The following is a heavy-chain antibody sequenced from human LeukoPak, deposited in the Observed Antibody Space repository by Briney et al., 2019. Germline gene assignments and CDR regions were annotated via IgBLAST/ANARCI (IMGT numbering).Heavy chain of an antibody. CDR1: GFSLSTSGMC. V-gene: IGHV2-70*11. J-gene: IGHJ4*02. CDR2: IDWDDDK. CDR3: ARIRAFGGDLDY. D-gene: IGHD3-10*01. Sequence: SGPTLVKPTQTLTLTCTFSGFSLSTSGMCVSWIRQPPGKALEWLARIDWDDDKYYSTSLKTRLTISKDTSKNQVILTMTNMDPVDTATYYCARIRAFGGDLDYWGQGTLVTVSS.